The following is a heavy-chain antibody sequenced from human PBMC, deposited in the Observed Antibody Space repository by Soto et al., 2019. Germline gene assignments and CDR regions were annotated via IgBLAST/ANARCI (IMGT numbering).Heavy chain of an antibody. D-gene: IGHD2-2*01. CDR1: GYTFTSYG. V-gene: IGHV1-18*01. CDR2: LSANNGNT. CDR3: ARAMIVVVPAAIPIDY. Sequence: QVQLVQSGAEVKKPGASVKVPCKASGYTFTSYGLSWVRQAPGQGLEWMGWLSANNGNTNYAQKLQGRVTMTTDTSTSTADMELRSVRSDDTAVYYCARAMIVVVPAAIPIDYWGQGTLVTVSS. J-gene: IGHJ4*02.